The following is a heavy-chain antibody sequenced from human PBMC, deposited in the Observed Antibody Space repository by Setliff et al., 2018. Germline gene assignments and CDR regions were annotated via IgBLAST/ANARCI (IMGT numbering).Heavy chain of an antibody. D-gene: IGHD3-22*01. J-gene: IGHJ6*03. Sequence: SETLSLTCAVSGFSISSGYYWGWIRQPPGKGLEWIVNIHHSGKAYYNPSLKSRVTMSVDTSKNHVSLKLSSVTAADTAVYYCARGVTSGGYWGQSYHYLDVWGKGTTVTVSS. V-gene: IGHV4-38-2*01. CDR3: ARGVTSGGYWGQSYHYLDV. CDR2: IHHSGKA. CDR1: GFSISSGYY.